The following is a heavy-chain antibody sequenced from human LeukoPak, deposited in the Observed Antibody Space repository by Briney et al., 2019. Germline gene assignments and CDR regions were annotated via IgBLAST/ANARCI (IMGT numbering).Heavy chain of an antibody. CDR3: ARKQERDYPFDY. D-gene: IGHD1/OR15-1a*01. Sequence: PSETLSLTCTVSGGSISSGGYYWSWIRQHPGKGLEWIGYIYYSGSTYYNPSLKSRVTISVDTSKNQFSLKLSSVTAADTAVYYCARKQERDYPFDYWGQGTLVTVSS. CDR2: IYYSGST. CDR1: GGSISSGGYY. V-gene: IGHV4-31*03. J-gene: IGHJ4*02.